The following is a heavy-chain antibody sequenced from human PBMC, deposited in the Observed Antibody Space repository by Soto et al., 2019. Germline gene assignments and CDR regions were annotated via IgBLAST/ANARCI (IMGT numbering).Heavy chain of an antibody. D-gene: IGHD2-21*01. CDR3: ASLDCGGDCSPGAFDI. Sequence: GSLRISCAASGFTVSSNYMSWVRQAPGKGLEWVSVIYSGGSTYYADSVKGRFTISRDNSKNTLYLQMNSLRAEDTAVYYCASLDCGGDCSPGAFDIWAQGTIVTVSS. V-gene: IGHV3-66*01. CDR1: GFTVSSNY. J-gene: IGHJ3*02. CDR2: IYSGGST.